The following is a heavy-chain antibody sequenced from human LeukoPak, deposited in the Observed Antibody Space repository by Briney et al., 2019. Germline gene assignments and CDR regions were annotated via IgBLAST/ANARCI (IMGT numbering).Heavy chain of an antibody. CDR1: GFTLSSYA. Sequence: GGSLRLSCATSGFTLSSYAMNWVRQAPGKGLEWVSSISRSSTYKFYADSVKGRFTVSRDNAKNSLYLQMNSLRAEDTAVYYCARLSAMSIGRGGDCWGQGTLVTVSS. CDR2: ISRSSTYK. D-gene: IGHD2-2*01. J-gene: IGHJ4*02. CDR3: ARLSAMSIGRGGDC. V-gene: IGHV3-21*04.